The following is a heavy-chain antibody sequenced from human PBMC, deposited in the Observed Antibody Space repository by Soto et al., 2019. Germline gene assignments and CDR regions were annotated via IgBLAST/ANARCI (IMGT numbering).Heavy chain of an antibody. Sequence: WTGWARQMPRKGLEWMGIIYPGDCDTRNSPYFQGRGTTTADKSISTADLKWISLKASDTAMVYCAGLHRDSGGPYDMDVWGQGTTVTVSS. V-gene: IGHV5-51*01. J-gene: IGHJ6*03. CDR2: IYPGDCDT. CDR3: AGLHRDSGGPYDMDV. D-gene: IGHD5-12*01. CDR1: W.